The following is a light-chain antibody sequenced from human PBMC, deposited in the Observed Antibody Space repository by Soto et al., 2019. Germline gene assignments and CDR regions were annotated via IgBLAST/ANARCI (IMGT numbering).Light chain of an antibody. Sequence: IVLTQSPGTLSLSPGDRATLSCRASQSDSSNSLAWYQQKSGQAPSLLIYGASIRATCIPDRFSGSGSGADFSLTIGRLEPEDFAVYYCQQYGSSPRKFGQGTKV. CDR1: QSDSSNS. V-gene: IGKV3-20*01. CDR2: GAS. J-gene: IGKJ1*01. CDR3: QQYGSSPRK.